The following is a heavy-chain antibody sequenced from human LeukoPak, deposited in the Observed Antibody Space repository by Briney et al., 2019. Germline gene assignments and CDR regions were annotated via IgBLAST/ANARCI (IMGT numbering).Heavy chain of an antibody. CDR2: ISYEGGTQ. Sequence: GGSLRLSCAASGVTLSPYGMHWVRQAPGKGLEWVAVISYEGGTQHYADSVKGRFNISRDNPRNTLYLQMNILRTEDTAVYYCAKEGTPQVSTWYDLWGQGTQVIVSS. CDR1: GVTLSPYG. J-gene: IGHJ5*02. V-gene: IGHV3-30*18. CDR3: AKEGTPQVSTWYDL. D-gene: IGHD3-10*01.